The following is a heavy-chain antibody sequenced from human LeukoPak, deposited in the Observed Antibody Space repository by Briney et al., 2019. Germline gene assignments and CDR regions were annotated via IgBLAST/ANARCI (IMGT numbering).Heavy chain of an antibody. Sequence: PSETLSLTCTVSGGSISSGGYYWSWIRQHPGKGLEWIGYIYYSGSTNYNPSLKSRVTISVDTSKNQFSLKLSSVTAADTVVYYCARVGGTNYYYYGMDVWGQGTTVTVSS. V-gene: IGHV4-61*08. J-gene: IGHJ6*02. CDR2: IYYSGST. CDR1: GGSISSGGYY. CDR3: ARVGGTNYYYYGMDV. D-gene: IGHD1-1*01.